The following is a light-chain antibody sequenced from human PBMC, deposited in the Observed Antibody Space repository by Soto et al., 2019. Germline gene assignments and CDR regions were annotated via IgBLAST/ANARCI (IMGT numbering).Light chain of an antibody. CDR2: KAS. V-gene: IGKV1-5*03. Sequence: IHMTHSPSTLSGSVLYRVTITFLASQTISIWLALYHQKPGKAPKLLIYKASTLKSGVPSRFSGSGSGTDFTFTISSLQPEDIATYYCQQYDNLPPAFGPGTKVDI. CDR3: QQYDNLPPA. J-gene: IGKJ3*01. CDR1: QTISIW.